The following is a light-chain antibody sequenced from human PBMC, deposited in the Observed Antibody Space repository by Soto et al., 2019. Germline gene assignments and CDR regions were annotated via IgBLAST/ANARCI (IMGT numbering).Light chain of an antibody. CDR3: QQYGSSPPEKT. CDR2: GAS. CDR1: QSVSSSY. Sequence: EIVLTQSPGTLSLSPGERATLSCRASQSVSSSYLAWYQQKPGQAPRLLIYGASSRATGIPDRFSGSGSGTDFTLTISRLEPEDFAVYYCQQYGSSPPEKTF. J-gene: IGKJ1*01. V-gene: IGKV3-20*01.